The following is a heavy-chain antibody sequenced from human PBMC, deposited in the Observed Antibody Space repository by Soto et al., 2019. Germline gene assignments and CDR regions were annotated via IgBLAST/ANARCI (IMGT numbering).Heavy chain of an antibody. CDR3: ASLPREGAALEVDY. CDR2: IYYSGST. Sequence: SETLSLTCTVSGGSISSSSYYWGWIRQPPGKGLEWIGSIYYSGSTYYNPSLKSRVTISVDTSKNQFSLKLSSVTAADTAVYYCASLPREGAALEVDYWGQGTLVTVSS. V-gene: IGHV4-39*01. CDR1: GGSISSSSYY. D-gene: IGHD6-6*01. J-gene: IGHJ4*02.